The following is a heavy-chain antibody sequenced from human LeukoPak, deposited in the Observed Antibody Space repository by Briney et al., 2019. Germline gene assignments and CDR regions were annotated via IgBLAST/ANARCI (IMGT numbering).Heavy chain of an antibody. CDR1: GFTFSTYD. D-gene: IGHD5-18*01. V-gene: IGHV3-48*03. CDR3: ARHLSGVTGYTYGRGIDY. J-gene: IGHJ4*02. Sequence: GGSLRLSCAASGFTFSTYDMNWVRQAPGKGLEWVSYISFSGSTMYYADSVKGRLTISRDNAKNSLYLQMNSLSAEDTAVYYCARHLSGVTGYTYGRGIDYWGQGTLVTVSS. CDR2: ISFSGSTM.